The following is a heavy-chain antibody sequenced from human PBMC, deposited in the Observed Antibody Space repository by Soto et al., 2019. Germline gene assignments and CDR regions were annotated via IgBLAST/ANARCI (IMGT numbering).Heavy chain of an antibody. CDR3: ARGIRSAAAHFDY. CDR2: IYHSGST. V-gene: IGHV4-30-2*01. D-gene: IGHD6-13*01. J-gene: IGHJ4*02. CDR1: SGSISSGGYS. Sequence: SETLSLTCDVSSGSISSGGYSWSWIRQPPGKGLEWIGYIYHSGSTYYNPSLKSRVTISVDRSKNQFSLKLSSVTAADTAVYYCARGIRSAAAHFDYWGQGTLVTVSS.